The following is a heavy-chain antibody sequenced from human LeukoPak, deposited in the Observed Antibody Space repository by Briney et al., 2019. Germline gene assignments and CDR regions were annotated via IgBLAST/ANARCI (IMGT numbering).Heavy chain of an antibody. CDR1: GISFGEYA. CDR2: ISSSSSYI. D-gene: IGHD2-15*01. CDR3: ASVSSWWLLDY. V-gene: IGHV3-21*01. Sequence: GGSLRLSCTTSGISFGEYAMSWVRQAPGKGLEWVSSISSSSSYIYYADSVKGRFTISRDNAKNSLYLQMNSLRAEDTAVYYCASVSSWWLLDYWGQGTLVTVSS. J-gene: IGHJ4*02.